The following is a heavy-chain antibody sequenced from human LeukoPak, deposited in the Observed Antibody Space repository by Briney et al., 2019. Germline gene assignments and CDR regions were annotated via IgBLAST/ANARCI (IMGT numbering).Heavy chain of an antibody. D-gene: IGHD3-10*01. J-gene: IGHJ5*02. V-gene: IGHV3-48*02. CDR3: LREGSGNYYQNWFDP. CDR1: GFTFSSYS. Sequence: GGSLRLSCAASGFTFSSYSMNWVRQAPGKGLEWVSYISSHSSTIYYADSVKGRFTISRDNAKNSLDLQMNSLRDEDTAVYYCLREGSGNYYQNWFDPWGQGTLVTVSS. CDR2: ISSHSSTI.